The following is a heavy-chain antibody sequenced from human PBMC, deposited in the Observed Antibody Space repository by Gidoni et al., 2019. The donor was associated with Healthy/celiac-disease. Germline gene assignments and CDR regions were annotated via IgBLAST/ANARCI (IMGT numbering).Heavy chain of an antibody. CDR3: ARDQRYNWNYGRPGY. J-gene: IGHJ4*02. CDR2: ISAYNGNT. Sequence: QVQLVQSGAEVKKPGASVKVSCKASGYTFTSYGISWVRQAPGQGLEGMGWISAYNGNTNYAQKLQGRVTMTTDTSTSTAYMELRRLRSDDTAVYYCARDQRYNWNYGRPGYWGQGTLVTVSS. V-gene: IGHV1-18*04. D-gene: IGHD1-7*01. CDR1: GYTFTSYG.